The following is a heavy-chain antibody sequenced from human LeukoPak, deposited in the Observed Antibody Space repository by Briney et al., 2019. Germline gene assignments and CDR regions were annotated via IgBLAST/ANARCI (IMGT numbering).Heavy chain of an antibody. CDR2: ISYDGSNK. D-gene: IGHD5/OR15-5a*01. J-gene: IGHJ4*02. CDR1: GFTFSSYA. Sequence: GGSLRLSCSASGFTFSSYAMHWVRQTPGKGLEWVAVISYDGSNKDYADSMKGRFTISRDNSKNTLYLQMNSLGAEDTAVYYCARRRYSVYDFDYWGQGTLVTVSS. V-gene: IGHV3-30-3*01. CDR3: ARRRYSVYDFDY.